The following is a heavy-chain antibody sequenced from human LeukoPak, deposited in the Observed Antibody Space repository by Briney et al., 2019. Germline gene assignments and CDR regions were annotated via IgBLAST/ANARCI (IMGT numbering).Heavy chain of an antibody. V-gene: IGHV4-59*01. CDR2: IYYSGST. D-gene: IGHD2-15*01. CDR3: ARVLGAYCSGGSCYSSWYFDL. CDR1: GGSISSSY. J-gene: IGHJ2*01. Sequence: SETLSLTCTVSGGSISSSYWSWIRQPPGKGPEWIGYIYYSGSTNYNPSLRSRVTISVDTSKNQFSLKLSSVTAADTAVYYCARVLGAYCSGGSCYSSWYFDLWGRGTLVTVSS.